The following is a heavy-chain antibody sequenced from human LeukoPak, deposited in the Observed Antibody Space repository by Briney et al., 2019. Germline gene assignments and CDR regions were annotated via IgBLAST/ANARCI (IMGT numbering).Heavy chain of an antibody. Sequence: GGSLRLSCAASGFTFSSYNMNWVRQAPGKGLEWVSYISDSSTTIYYADSVKGRFTISRDNAKNSLYLQMNSLRAEDTAVYYCARDPKMSSGYYDGCSESRCAELDYWGQGTLVTVSS. CDR2: ISDSSTTI. J-gene: IGHJ4*02. CDR3: ARDPKMSSGYYDGCSESRCAELDY. V-gene: IGHV3-48*01. CDR1: GFTFSSYN. D-gene: IGHD3-22*01.